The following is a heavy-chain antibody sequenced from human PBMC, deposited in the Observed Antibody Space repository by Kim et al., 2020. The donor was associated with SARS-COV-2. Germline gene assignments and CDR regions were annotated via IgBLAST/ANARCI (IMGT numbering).Heavy chain of an antibody. Sequence: GGSLRLSCAASGFIFSNYEMNWVRHAPGKGLEWLSYITGGGDVISYADSVKGRFTIFRDNAKNSVYLQLNTLRAEDTATYYCARENLDDAFDFLGQGTMV. V-gene: IGHV3-48*03. CDR2: ITGGGDVI. CDR3: ARENLDDAFDF. CDR1: GFIFSNYE. J-gene: IGHJ3*01. D-gene: IGHD1-1*01.